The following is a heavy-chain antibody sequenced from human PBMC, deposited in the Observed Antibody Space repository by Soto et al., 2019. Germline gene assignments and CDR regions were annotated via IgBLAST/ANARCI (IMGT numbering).Heavy chain of an antibody. J-gene: IGHJ4*02. CDR3: ARLYCSGGSCHFDY. CDR1: GGSISSGGYY. Sequence: QVQLQESGPGLVKPSQTLSLTCTVSGGSISSGGYYWSWIRQHPGKGLEWIGYIYYSGSTYYNPSLKSRVTXXVXTXTNQFSLKLSSVTAADTAVYYCARLYCSGGSCHFDYWGQGTLVTVSS. V-gene: IGHV4-31*03. D-gene: IGHD2-15*01. CDR2: IYYSGST.